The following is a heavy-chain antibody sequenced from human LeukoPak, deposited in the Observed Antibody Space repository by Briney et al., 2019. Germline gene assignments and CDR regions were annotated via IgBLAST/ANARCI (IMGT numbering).Heavy chain of an antibody. Sequence: SQTLSLTCTVSGGSISSGGYYWSWIRQHPGKGLEWIGEINHSGSTNYNPSLKSRVTISVDTSKNQFSLKLSSVTAADTAVYYCARGPRSFIRLAYYFDYWGQGTLVTVSS. V-gene: IGHV4-31*03. D-gene: IGHD3-3*01. CDR1: GGSISSGGYY. CDR3: ARGPRSFIRLAYYFDY. CDR2: INHSGST. J-gene: IGHJ4*02.